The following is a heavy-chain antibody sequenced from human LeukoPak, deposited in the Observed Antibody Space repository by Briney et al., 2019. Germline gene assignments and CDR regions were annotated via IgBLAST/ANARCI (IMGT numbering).Heavy chain of an antibody. D-gene: IGHD3-9*01. CDR1: GYTFTSYD. V-gene: IGHV1-8*03. J-gene: IGHJ6*03. CDR3: ARGPSYYDILTGNYYYMDV. CDR2: MNPNSGNT. Sequence: ASVKVSCKASGYTFTSYDINWVRQATGQGLEWMGWMNPNSGNTGYAQKFQGRVTITRNTSISTAYMELSRLRSDDTAVYYCARGPSYYDILTGNYYYMDVWGKGITVTISS.